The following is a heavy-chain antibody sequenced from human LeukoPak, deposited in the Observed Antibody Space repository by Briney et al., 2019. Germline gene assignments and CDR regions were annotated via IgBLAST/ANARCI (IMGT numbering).Heavy chain of an antibody. D-gene: IGHD3-22*01. J-gene: IGHJ4*02. CDR3: ARFYYDSSEPYYFDY. CDR2: IYSGGST. CDR1: GFTVSSNY. Sequence: PGGSLRLSCAASGFTVSSNYMSWVRQAPGKVLEWVSVIYSGGSTYYANSVKGRFTISRDNSKNTLYLQMNSLRAEDTAVYYCARFYYDSSEPYYFDYWGQGTLVTVSS. V-gene: IGHV3-53*01.